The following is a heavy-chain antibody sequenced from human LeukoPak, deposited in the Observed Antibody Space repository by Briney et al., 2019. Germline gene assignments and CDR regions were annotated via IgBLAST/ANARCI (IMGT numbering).Heavy chain of an antibody. CDR3: AREGQSGALDI. CDR1: GFTVSTNY. J-gene: IGHJ3*02. V-gene: IGHV3-53*01. Sequence: GGSLRLSCAASGFTVSTNYMNWVRQAPGKGLEWVSIIYSGGSTYYADSVKGRFTTSRDNSKNTLYLQMNSLRAEDTAVYYCAREGQSGALDIWGQGTMVTVSS. CDR2: IYSGGST. D-gene: IGHD4-11*01.